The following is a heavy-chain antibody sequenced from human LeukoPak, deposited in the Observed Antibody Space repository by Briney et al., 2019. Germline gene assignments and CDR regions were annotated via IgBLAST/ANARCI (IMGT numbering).Heavy chain of an antibody. Sequence: SETLSLTCTVSGVSISIYYWSWIRQPPGKGLEWIGYIYYSGSTNYNPSLKSRVTISVDTSKNQFSLKLSSVTAADTAVYYCARGKTVAGTIGGVNYWGQGTLVTVSS. J-gene: IGHJ4*02. CDR1: GVSISIYY. V-gene: IGHV4-59*12. D-gene: IGHD6-19*01. CDR2: IYYSGST. CDR3: ARGKTVAGTIGGVNY.